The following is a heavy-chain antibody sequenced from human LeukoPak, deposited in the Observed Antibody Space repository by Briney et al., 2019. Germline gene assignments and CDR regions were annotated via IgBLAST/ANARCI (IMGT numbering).Heavy chain of an antibody. Sequence: GGSLRLSCAASGFTFSDHYMDWVRQAPGKGLERVGRITNKPNGYSTDYATSVKGRFTISRDDSENSVYLQMNSLKTDDTAMYYCARSTRGSLDYWGQGTLVTVSS. D-gene: IGHD3-10*01. J-gene: IGHJ4*02. V-gene: IGHV3-72*01. CDR1: GFTFSDHY. CDR3: ARSTRGSLDY. CDR2: ITNKPNGYST.